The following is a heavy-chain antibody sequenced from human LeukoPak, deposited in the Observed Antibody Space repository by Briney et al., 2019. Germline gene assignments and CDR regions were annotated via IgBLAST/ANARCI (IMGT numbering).Heavy chain of an antibody. Sequence: PGGSLRLSCAASGFTFSSYWMHWVRQAPGKGLVWVSRINSDGSSTSYADSVKGRFTISRDNAKNTLYLQMNSLRAEDTAVYYCARDSPYCGGDCYLDYWGQGTLVTVSS. CDR1: GFTFSSYW. D-gene: IGHD2-21*02. CDR2: INSDGSST. V-gene: IGHV3-74*01. CDR3: ARDSPYCGGDCYLDY. J-gene: IGHJ4*02.